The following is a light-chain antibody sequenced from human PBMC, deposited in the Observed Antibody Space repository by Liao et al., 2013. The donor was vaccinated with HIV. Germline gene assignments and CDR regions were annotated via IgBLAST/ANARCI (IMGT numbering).Light chain of an antibody. CDR1: KLDNKY. V-gene: IGLV3-1*01. Sequence: SYELTQPPSVSVSPGQTATITCSGDKLDNKYVCWYQQKPGQSPVLVIYQDKKRHSGIPERFSGSSSGNTATLTISGTQATDEAVYYCQAWDSNSYVFGTGTKVTVL. J-gene: IGLJ1*01. CDR2: QDK. CDR3: QAWDSNSYV.